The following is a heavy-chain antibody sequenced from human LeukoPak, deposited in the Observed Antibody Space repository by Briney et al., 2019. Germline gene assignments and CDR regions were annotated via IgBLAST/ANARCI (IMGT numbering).Heavy chain of an antibody. CDR1: GYTFSSYG. J-gene: IGHJ4*02. Sequence: GASVKVSCKASGYTFSSYGITWVRQAPGQGLEWMGWISAYNGNTNYAQKLQDRVTMTTDTSTSTAYMELRSLRSDDTAVYYCARTNVYYYASSGYYPYFDYWAQGTLVTVSS. V-gene: IGHV1-18*01. CDR2: ISAYNGNT. CDR3: ARTNVYYYASSGYYPYFDY. D-gene: IGHD3-22*01.